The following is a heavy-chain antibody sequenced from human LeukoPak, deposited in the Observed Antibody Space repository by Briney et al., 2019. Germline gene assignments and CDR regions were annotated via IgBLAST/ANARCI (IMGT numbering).Heavy chain of an antibody. CDR1: GFTYRNYC. CDR3: AKRGVVIRVILVGFHKEAYYFDS. V-gene: IGHV3-23*01. CDR2: MSGGGWST. J-gene: IGHJ4*02. D-gene: IGHD3-22*01. Sequence: PGGSLTLSCAASGFTYRNYCMVWVRQAPGKALEWVAGMSGGGWSTNYADCVKGRYTISRDNPKNTLYLQMNSLRAEDTAVYFCAKRGVVIRVILVGFHKEAYYFDSWGQGALVTVSS.